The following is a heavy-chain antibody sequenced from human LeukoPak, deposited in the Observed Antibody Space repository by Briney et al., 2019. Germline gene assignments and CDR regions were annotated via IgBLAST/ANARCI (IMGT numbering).Heavy chain of an antibody. V-gene: IGHV3-74*01. J-gene: IGHJ6*03. CDR3: ARAQYYYYMDV. CDR1: GFTFSSYW. CDR2: INSDGSST. Sequence: GGTLRLSCAASGFTFSSYWMHWVRQAPGKGLVWVSRINSDGSSTSYADSVKGRFTISRDNAKNTLYPQMNSLRAEDTAVYYCARAQYYYYMDVWGKGTTVTVSS.